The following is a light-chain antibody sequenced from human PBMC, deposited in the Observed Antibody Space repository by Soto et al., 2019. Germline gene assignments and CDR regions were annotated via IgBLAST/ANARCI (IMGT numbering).Light chain of an antibody. Sequence: ENVLTQSPGSLSLSPGERATLSCRASQSVSSSYLAWYQQKPGQAPRLLIYGASSRATGISDRFSGSGSGTDFTLTISRLEPEDFAVYYCQQYDNAVWTFGQGTKVEIK. J-gene: IGKJ1*01. CDR3: QQYDNAVWT. V-gene: IGKV3-20*01. CDR1: QSVSSSY. CDR2: GAS.